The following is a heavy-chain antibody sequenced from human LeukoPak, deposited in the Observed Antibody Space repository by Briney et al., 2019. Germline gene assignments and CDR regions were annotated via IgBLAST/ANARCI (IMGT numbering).Heavy chain of an antibody. CDR2: IKQDGSEK. V-gene: IGHV3-7*03. J-gene: IGHJ4*02. D-gene: IGHD3-10*01. CDR3: ARDVGGGYYD. CDR1: GFTFSSYS. Sequence: GGSLRLSCAASGFTFSSYSMNWVRQAPGKGLEWVANIKQDGSEKYYVDSVKGRFTISRDNAKNSLYLQMNSLSAEDTAVYYCARDVGGGYYDWGQGTLVTVSS.